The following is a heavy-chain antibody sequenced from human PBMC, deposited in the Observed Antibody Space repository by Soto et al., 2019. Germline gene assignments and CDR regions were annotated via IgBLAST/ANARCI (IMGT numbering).Heavy chain of an antibody. CDR2: IDPSDSYT. J-gene: IGHJ6*02. V-gene: IGHV5-10-1*01. D-gene: IGHD2-21*02. CDR3: ARREVTPPYYYYGMDV. CDR1: GYSFTSYW. Sequence: XESLKVSCKCSGYSFTSYWISLVLQMPGKGLEWMGRIDPSDSYTNYSPSFQGHVTISADKSISTAYLQWSSLKASDTAMYYCARREVTPPYYYYGMDVWGQRTTVTVSS.